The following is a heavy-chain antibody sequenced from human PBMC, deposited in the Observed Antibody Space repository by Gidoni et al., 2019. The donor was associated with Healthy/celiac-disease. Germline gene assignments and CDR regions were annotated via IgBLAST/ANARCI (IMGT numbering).Heavy chain of an antibody. CDR3: ARGLAVAAPCDY. D-gene: IGHD6-19*01. Sequence: EVQLVVSGGGLVKTGGSLRLSCAASGFTFSSYSSNWVRQAPGKGLAWVAAISSSGSYIHYADSLKGRFTVSRDNVKNSLYLQMNSLRAEDTAVYYCARGLAVAAPCDYWGQGTLVTVSS. CDR1: GFTFSSYS. CDR2: ISSSGSYI. V-gene: IGHV3-21*01. J-gene: IGHJ4*02.